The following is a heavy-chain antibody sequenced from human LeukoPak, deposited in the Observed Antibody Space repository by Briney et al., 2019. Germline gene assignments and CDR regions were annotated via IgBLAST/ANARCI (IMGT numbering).Heavy chain of an antibody. CDR2: ISAYNGNT. J-gene: IGHJ6*02. CDR3: ASSPRYYYYYGMDV. CDR1: GYTFTSYG. Sequence: ASVKVSCKASGYTFTSYGISWVRPARGQGLEWMGWISAYNGNTNYAQKLQGRVTMTTDTSTSTAYMELRSLRSDDTAVYYCASSPRYYYYYGMDVWGQGTTVTVSS. V-gene: IGHV1-18*01.